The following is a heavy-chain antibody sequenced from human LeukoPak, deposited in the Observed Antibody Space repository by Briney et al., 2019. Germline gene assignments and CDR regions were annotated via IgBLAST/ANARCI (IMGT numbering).Heavy chain of an antibody. CDR3: ARAGRYDY. CDR1: RGSFFGYF. D-gene: IGHD1-26*01. V-gene: IGHV4-34*01. J-gene: IGHJ4*02. CDR2: INHSGST. Sequence: SGSLSLTCVDYRGSFFGYFWSWIPPPPRRGREWIGEINHSGSTNYNPSLKSRVNISVDTSKNQFSLKLSSVTAADTAVYYCARAGRYDYWGQATLVTVSS.